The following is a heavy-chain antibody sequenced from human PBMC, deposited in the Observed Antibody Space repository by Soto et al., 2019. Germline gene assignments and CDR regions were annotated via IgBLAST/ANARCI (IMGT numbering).Heavy chain of an antibody. D-gene: IGHD1-26*01. CDR2: IYYSGST. V-gene: IGHV4-30-4*01. Sequence: SETLSLTCTVSGGSISSGDYYWSWIRQPPGKGLEWIGYIYYSGSTYYNPSLKSRVTISVDTSKNQFSLKLSSVTAADTAVYYCASSKGGSYFDYWGQGTLVNVSS. J-gene: IGHJ4*02. CDR3: ASSKGGSYFDY. CDR1: GGSISSGDYY.